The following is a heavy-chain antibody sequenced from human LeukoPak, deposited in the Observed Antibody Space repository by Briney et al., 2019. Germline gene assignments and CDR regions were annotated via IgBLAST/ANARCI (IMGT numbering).Heavy chain of an antibody. D-gene: IGHD3-10*01. CDR3: ARWGTMVRGTNYFDY. J-gene: IGHJ4*02. CDR2: IYPGDSDT. CDR1: GYSFTSYW. V-gene: IGHV5-51*01. Sequence: GESLKISCKGSGYSFTSYWIGWVRQMPGKGLEWMGIIYPGDSDTRYSPSFQGQVTISADKSISTAYLQWSSLKASDTAMYYCARWGTMVRGTNYFDYWDQGTLVTVSS.